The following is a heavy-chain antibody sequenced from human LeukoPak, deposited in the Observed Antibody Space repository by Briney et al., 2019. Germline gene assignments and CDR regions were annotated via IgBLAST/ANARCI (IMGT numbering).Heavy chain of an antibody. Sequence: GGSLRLSCTASGFTFSTSVMSWVRQAPGKGLEWVSTICDSGVSTYYADSVKGRFTISRDNSKNTLYLQMNSLRAEDTAIYYCAKAIPTMVRAASYYFDFWGQGTLVTVSS. CDR2: ICDSGVST. V-gene: IGHV3-23*01. CDR1: GFTFSTSV. D-gene: IGHD3-10*01. CDR3: AKAIPTMVRAASYYFDF. J-gene: IGHJ4*02.